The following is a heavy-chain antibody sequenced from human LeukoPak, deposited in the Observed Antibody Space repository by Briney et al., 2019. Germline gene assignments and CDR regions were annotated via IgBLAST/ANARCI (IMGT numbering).Heavy chain of an antibody. D-gene: IGHD2-2*01. CDR2: INHSGST. CDR3: ARGLGVVVPAASSYYYMDV. CDR1: GGSFSGYY. Sequence: KPSETLSLTCAVYGGSFSGYYWSWIRQPPGKGLEWIGEINHSGSTNYNPSLKSRVTISVDTSKNQFSLKLSSVTAAGTAVYYCARGLGVVVPAASSYYYMDVWGKGTTVTVSS. J-gene: IGHJ6*03. V-gene: IGHV4-34*01.